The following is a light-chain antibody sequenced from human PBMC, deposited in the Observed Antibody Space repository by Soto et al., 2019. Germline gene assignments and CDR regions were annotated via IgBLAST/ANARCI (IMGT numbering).Light chain of an antibody. V-gene: IGKV1D-16*01. CDR2: AAS. CDR1: QGISSW. J-gene: IGKJ1*01. Sequence: IQLTQSPSFXSXXXXXXXXIXXRASQGISSWLAWYQQKPGKAPKLLIYAASSLQSGVPSRFSGSGSGTEFTLTISSMQPDDLATYYCQQYHGFSRTFGQGTKVDIK. CDR3: QQYHGFSRT.